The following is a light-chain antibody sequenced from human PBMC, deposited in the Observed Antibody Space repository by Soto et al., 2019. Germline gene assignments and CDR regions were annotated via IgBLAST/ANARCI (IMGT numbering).Light chain of an antibody. Sequence: QSALTQPASVSGSPGQSITISCTGTSSDIGGYNYVSWYQQHPGKAPKLMLYEVSNRPSGVSNRFSGFKSGNTASLTITGLQAEDEADYYCNSYTSSSTLYVFGTGSNVTV. CDR2: EVS. V-gene: IGLV2-14*01. CDR1: SSDIGGYNY. J-gene: IGLJ1*01. CDR3: NSYTSSSTLYV.